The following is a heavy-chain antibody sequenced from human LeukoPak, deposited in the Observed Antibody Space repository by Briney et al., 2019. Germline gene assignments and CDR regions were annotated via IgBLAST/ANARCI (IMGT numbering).Heavy chain of an antibody. CDR1: GFTFNHYG. Sequence: GGSLRLSCAASGFTFNHYGLSWVRQAPGKGLEWVSSISGTGGSTYYADSVKGRFTISRDNSKNTLYLQMNSLRAEDTAVYYCARGYYDSSGYQYLYYYYYMDVWGKGTTVTISS. J-gene: IGHJ6*03. CDR3: ARGYYDSSGYQYLYYYYYMDV. CDR2: ISGTGGST. V-gene: IGHV3-23*01. D-gene: IGHD3-22*01.